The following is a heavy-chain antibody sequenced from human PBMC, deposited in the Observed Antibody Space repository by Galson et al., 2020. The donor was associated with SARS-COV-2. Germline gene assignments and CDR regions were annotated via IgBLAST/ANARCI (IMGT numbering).Heavy chain of an antibody. D-gene: IGHD2-15*01. V-gene: IGHV5-51*01. J-gene: IGHJ4*01. Sequence: GESLKISCKGSGYSFTTYWIGWVRQMPGKGLEWVGIIYPGDSDTRYSPSFQGQVTIAADKSINTAYLQWSSLKASDTAIYYCTLATDIAAFWGHVTLVTVSS. CDR3: TLATDIAAF. CDR1: GYSFTTYW. CDR2: IYPGDSDT.